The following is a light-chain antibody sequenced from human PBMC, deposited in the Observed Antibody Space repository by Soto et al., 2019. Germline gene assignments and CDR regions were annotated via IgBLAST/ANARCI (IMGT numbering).Light chain of an antibody. Sequence: EILMTQSPATLSLSPGDRASLSCRASQSVSSNLAWYQQKPGQAPRLLIYDESTRATGIPDRLSGSGSGTELNLTIGRLQSEDFAVYYCQKYNNWPRTCGQGTQVDIK. CDR1: QSVSSN. V-gene: IGKV3-15*01. J-gene: IGKJ1*01. CDR2: DES. CDR3: QKYNNWPRT.